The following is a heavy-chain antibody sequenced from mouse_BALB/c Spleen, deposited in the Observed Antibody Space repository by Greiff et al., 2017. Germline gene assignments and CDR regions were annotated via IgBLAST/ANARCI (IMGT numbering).Heavy chain of an antibody. Sequence: VHLVESGPGLVAPSQSLSITCTVSGFSLTSYGVHWVRQPPGKGLEWLGVIWAGGSTNYNSALMSRLSISKDNSKSQVFLKMNSLQTDDTAMYYCARDYYGSSYVGYFDVWGAGTTVTVSS. J-gene: IGHJ1*01. CDR1: GFSLTSYG. CDR3: ARDYYGSSYVGYFDV. D-gene: IGHD1-1*01. V-gene: IGHV2-9*02. CDR2: IWAGGST.